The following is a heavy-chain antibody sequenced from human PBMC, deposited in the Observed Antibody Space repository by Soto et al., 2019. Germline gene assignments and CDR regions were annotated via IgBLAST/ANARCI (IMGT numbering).Heavy chain of an antibody. Sequence: QLQLQESGPGLVKPSETLSLTCTVSGGSISSHSYYWGWIRQPPGKGLEWIGSIHNSGSSSYNPSLKSRVTISVDTSKNQFSLKLNSVIAADTAVYYCFGDLNTVMYVWGQGTTVTVSS. CDR2: IHNSGSS. CDR3: FGDLNTVMYV. V-gene: IGHV4-39*01. CDR1: GGSISSHSYY. J-gene: IGHJ6*02. D-gene: IGHD4-17*01.